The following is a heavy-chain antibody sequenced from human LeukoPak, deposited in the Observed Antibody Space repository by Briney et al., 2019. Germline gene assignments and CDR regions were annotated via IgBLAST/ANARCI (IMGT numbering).Heavy chain of an antibody. D-gene: IGHD3-9*01. J-gene: IGHJ4*02. CDR1: GGSFSDYY. CDR2: INHRGTT. CDR3: ARAFDYYFDY. V-gene: IGHV4-34*01. Sequence: PSETLSLTCAVYGGSFSDYYWIWIRQPPGKGLEWIAEINHRGTTNYNPSLKSRVSISVDTSNRNFSLKLTSVTAADTAVYYCARAFDYYFDYWTQGTLVTVSS.